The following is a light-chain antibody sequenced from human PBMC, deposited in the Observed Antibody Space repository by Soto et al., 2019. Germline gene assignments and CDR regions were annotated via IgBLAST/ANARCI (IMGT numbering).Light chain of an antibody. J-gene: IGLJ2*01. CDR1: SSNIGSNT. V-gene: IGLV1-44*01. CDR3: AAWDDSLNGVL. Sequence: QAVVTQPPSASGTPGQRVTISCSGSSSNIGSNTVNWYQQVPGTAPKLLMYSNNQRPSGVPDRFSGSESGTSASLAISGLQSEDEADYYCAAWDDSLNGVLFGGGTKLTVL. CDR2: SNN.